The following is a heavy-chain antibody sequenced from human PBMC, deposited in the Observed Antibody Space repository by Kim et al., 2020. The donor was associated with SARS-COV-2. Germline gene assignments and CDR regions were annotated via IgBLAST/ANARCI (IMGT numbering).Heavy chain of an antibody. CDR3: ARDLIAAAGPTLNKGYYYYGMDV. D-gene: IGHD6-13*01. CDR1: GGSISSYY. J-gene: IGHJ6*02. V-gene: IGHV4-4*07. Sequence: SETLSLTCTVSGGSISSYYWSWIRQPAGKGLEWIGRIYTSGSTNYNPSLKSRVTMSVDTSKNQFSLKLSSVTAADTAVYYCARDLIAAAGPTLNKGYYYYGMDVWGQGTTVTVSS. CDR2: IYTSGST.